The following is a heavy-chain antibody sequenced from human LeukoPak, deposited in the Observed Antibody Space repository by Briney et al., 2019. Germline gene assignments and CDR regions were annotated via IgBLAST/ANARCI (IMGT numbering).Heavy chain of an antibody. D-gene: IGHD2-21*02. Sequence: GASVKVSCKASGYTFTSYDINWVRQATGQGLEWMGWMNPNSGNTGYAQKFQGRVTMTRNTSISTAYMELSSLRSEDTAVYYCARVYCGGDCFYYYYSGMDVWGQGTTVTVSS. CDR3: ARVYCGGDCFYYYYSGMDV. V-gene: IGHV1-8*01. CDR2: MNPNSGNT. CDR1: GYTFTSYD. J-gene: IGHJ6*01.